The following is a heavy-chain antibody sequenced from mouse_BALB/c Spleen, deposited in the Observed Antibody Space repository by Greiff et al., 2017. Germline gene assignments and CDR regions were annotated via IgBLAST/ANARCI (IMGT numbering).Heavy chain of an antibody. J-gene: IGHJ1*01. CDR1: GFTFSSFG. Sequence: EVKLVESGGGLVQPGGSRKLSCAASGFTFSSFGMHWVRQAPEKGLEWVAYISSGSSTIYYADTVKGRFTISRDNPKNTLFLQMTSLRSEDTAMYYCARGEGLPYFDVWGAGTTVTVSS. V-gene: IGHV5-17*02. CDR3: ARGEGLPYFDV. D-gene: IGHD2-4*01. CDR2: ISSGSSTI.